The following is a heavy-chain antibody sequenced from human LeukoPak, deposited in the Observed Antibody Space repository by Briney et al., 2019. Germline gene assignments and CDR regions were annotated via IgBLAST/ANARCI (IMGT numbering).Heavy chain of an antibody. V-gene: IGHV4-61*02. CDR3: ARVVPGYCSSTSGYDVDAFDI. Sequence: SETLSLTCTVSGGSISSGSYYWSWIRQPAGKGLEWIGRIYTSGSTNYNPSLKSRVTISVDTSKNQFSLKLSSVTAADTAVYYCARVVPGYCSSTSGYDVDAFDIWGQGTMVTVSS. CDR2: IYTSGST. CDR1: GGSISSGSYY. J-gene: IGHJ3*02. D-gene: IGHD2-2*01.